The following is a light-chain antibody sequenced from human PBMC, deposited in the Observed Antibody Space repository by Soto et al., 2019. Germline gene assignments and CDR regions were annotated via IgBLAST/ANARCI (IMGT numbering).Light chain of an antibody. CDR3: LQRSGWPWT. J-gene: IGKJ1*01. Sequence: EIVLTQSPATLSLSPGERATLSCRASQSVSSYLAWYQQKPGQAPRLLIYDASNRATDIPARFSGSGSGTDFTLTISSLEPEDFALYYCLQRSGWPWTFGQGTKVEIK. CDR2: DAS. CDR1: QSVSSY. V-gene: IGKV3-11*01.